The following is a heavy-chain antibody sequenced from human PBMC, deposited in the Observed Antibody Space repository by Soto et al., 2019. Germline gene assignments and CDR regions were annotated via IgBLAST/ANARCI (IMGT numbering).Heavy chain of an antibody. J-gene: IGHJ4*02. CDR3: ARQGDSSTYYRAYYFDY. Sequence: QLQLQESGPGLMKPSETLSLTCNVSGGSITNSGYYWGWIRQPPGKGLEWIGSIYYSGSTYYSPSLKSRVTISVDTSKNQFSLNLTSVTAADTAVYFCARQGDSSTYYRAYYFDYWGQGTLVTVSS. CDR1: GGSITNSGYY. CDR2: IYYSGST. V-gene: IGHV4-39*01. D-gene: IGHD6-19*01.